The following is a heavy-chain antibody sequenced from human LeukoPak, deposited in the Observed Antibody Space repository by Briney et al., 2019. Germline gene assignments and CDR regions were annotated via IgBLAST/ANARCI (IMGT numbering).Heavy chain of an antibody. CDR1: GFTFSGYA. D-gene: IGHD1-26*01. CDR2: VSGSGGST. Sequence: PGGSLRLSCAASGFTFSGYAVSWVRQAPGKGLEWVSIVSGSGGSTYYADSVKGRFTISRDSSKNTLYLQMNSLRAEDTAVYYCARDPKGSPIDYWGQGTLVTVSS. J-gene: IGHJ4*02. V-gene: IGHV3-23*01. CDR3: ARDPKGSPIDY.